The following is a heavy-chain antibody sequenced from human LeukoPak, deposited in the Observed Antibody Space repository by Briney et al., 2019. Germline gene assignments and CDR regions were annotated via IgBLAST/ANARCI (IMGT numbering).Heavy chain of an antibody. CDR2: ISGSGGST. CDR3: AKDPYGSGTRFDY. Sequence: PRGSLRLSCAASGFTFSSYAMSWVRQAPGKGLEWVSAISGSGGSTYYADSVKGRFTISRDNSKNTLYLQMNSLRAEDTAVYYCAKDPYGSGTRFDYWGQGTLVTVSS. CDR1: GFTFSSYA. D-gene: IGHD3-10*01. V-gene: IGHV3-23*01. J-gene: IGHJ4*02.